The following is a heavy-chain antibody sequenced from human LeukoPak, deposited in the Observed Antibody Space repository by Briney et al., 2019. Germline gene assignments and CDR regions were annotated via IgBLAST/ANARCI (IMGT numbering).Heavy chain of an antibody. CDR2: AADSGST. D-gene: IGHD3-22*01. CDR3: ARCKKNNYDSSGYHGDWFDP. CDR1: GDSMSDYF. V-gene: IGHV4-59*08. Sequence: SETLSLTCTVSGDSMSDYFWTWIRQPPGKGLEWIGYAADSGSTNYNPSLKSRVTISVDSSTNHFSLRLTSVTAADTAVYYCARCKKNNYDSSGYHGDWFDPWGQGTLVTVSS. J-gene: IGHJ5*02.